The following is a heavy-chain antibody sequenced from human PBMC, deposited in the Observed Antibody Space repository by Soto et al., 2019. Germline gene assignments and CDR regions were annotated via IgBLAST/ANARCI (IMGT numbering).Heavy chain of an antibody. Sequence: GASVKVSCKASGYTFTSSGISWVRQAPGQGLEWMGGIIPIFGTANYAQKFQGRVTITADESTSTAYMELSSLRSEDTAVYYCAREISTVVTGWFDPWGQGTLVTV. V-gene: IGHV1-69*13. CDR2: IIPIFGTA. CDR3: AREISTVVTGWFDP. J-gene: IGHJ5*02. D-gene: IGHD2-15*01. CDR1: GYTFTSSG.